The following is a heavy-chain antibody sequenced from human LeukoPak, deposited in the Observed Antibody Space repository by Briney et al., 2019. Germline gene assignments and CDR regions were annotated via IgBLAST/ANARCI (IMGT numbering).Heavy chain of an antibody. J-gene: IGHJ3*02. CDR2: IIPILGIA. CDR3: ATIPPALNTVTSSDDAFDI. Sequence: ASVKVSCKASGGTFSSYAISRVRQAPGQGLEWMGRIIPILGIANYAQKFQGRVTITADKSTSTAYMELSSLRSEDTAVYYCATIPPALNTVTSSDDAFDIWGQGTMVTVSS. D-gene: IGHD4-17*01. CDR1: GGTFSSYA. V-gene: IGHV1-69*04.